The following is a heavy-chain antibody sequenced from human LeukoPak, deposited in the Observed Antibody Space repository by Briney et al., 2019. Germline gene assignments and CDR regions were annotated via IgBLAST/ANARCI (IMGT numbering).Heavy chain of an antibody. V-gene: IGHV3-23*01. CDR1: GFTFSSHG. D-gene: IGHD6-19*01. CDR3: AKRSAESSGYFDS. CDR2: ITDSGDIT. Sequence: GGTLRLSCTVSGFTFSSHGMSWVRQAPGKGLEWVSAITDSGDITYYADSVKGRFTISRDNSKNTLYLQTNSLRAEDTAVYYCAKRSAESSGYFDSWGQGTLVTVSS. J-gene: IGHJ4*02.